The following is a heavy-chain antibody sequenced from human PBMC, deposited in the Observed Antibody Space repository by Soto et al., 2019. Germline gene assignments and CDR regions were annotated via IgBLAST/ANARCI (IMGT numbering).Heavy chain of an antibody. V-gene: IGHV4-30-4*01. J-gene: IGHJ5*02. CDR3: ARVRGGQLLSNWFDP. CDR1: GGSISSGDYY. D-gene: IGHD2-2*01. Sequence: LSLTCTVSGGSISSGDYYWSWIRQPPGKGLEWIGYIYYSGSTYYNPSLKSRVTISVDTSKNQFSLKLSSVTAADTAVYYCARVRGGQLLSNWFDPWGQGTLVTVSS. CDR2: IYYSGST.